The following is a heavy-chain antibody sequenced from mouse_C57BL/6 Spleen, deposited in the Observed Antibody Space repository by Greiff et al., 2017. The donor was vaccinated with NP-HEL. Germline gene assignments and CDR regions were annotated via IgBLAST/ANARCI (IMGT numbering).Heavy chain of an antibody. J-gene: IGHJ1*03. V-gene: IGHV1-15*01. Sequence: QVQLKQSGAELVRPGASVTLSCKASGYTFTDYEMHWVKPTPVHGLEWIGAIDPETGGTAYNQKFKGKAILTADKSSSTAYMELRSLTSEDTAVYSCTRYYGSRNWYFDVWGTGTTVTVSS. CDR3: TRYYGSRNWYFDV. D-gene: IGHD1-1*01. CDR2: IDPETGGT. CDR1: GYTFTDYE.